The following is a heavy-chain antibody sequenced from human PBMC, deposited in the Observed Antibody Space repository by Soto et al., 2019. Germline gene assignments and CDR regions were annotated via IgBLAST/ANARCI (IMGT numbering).Heavy chain of an antibody. V-gene: IGHV4-31*03. Sequence: PSETLSLTCTVSGGSLSSGDYFWTWVRQHPGKGLEWIGYIYHRGSTYSTPSLESRVSISVDTSKNQFSLRLRSVTAADADVYYCARKLARGNSNFAFDVWGQGTMVTVSS. CDR1: GGSLSSGDYF. J-gene: IGHJ3*01. CDR3: ARKLARGNSNFAFDV. D-gene: IGHD1-7*01. CDR2: IYHRGST.